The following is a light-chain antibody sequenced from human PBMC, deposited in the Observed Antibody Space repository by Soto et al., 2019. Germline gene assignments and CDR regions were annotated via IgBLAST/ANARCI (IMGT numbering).Light chain of an antibody. Sequence: DIQMTHSPSSLSTSVGDRVTITCQASQDISDNLNWYQQKQGKAPKVLISDVSNLETGVSSRFSGSGSGTDFTFTISSLQAEDVATYYCQQYDDLPITFGQGTRLEIK. CDR1: QDISDN. V-gene: IGKV1-33*01. CDR3: QQYDDLPIT. J-gene: IGKJ5*01. CDR2: DVS.